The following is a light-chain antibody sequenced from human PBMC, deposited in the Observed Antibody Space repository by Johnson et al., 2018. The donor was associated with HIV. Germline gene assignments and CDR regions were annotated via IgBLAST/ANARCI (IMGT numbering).Light chain of an antibody. J-gene: IGLJ1*01. CDR3: GTWDSSLSAGGFV. CDR1: SSNIGNNY. V-gene: IGLV1-51*02. CDR2: ENN. Sequence: QSVLTQPPSVSAAPGQKVTISGSGSSSNIGNNYVSWYQQLPGTAPKLLIYENNKRPSGIPDRFSGSKYGTSATLGIPGLQPGDAADYYCGTWDSSLSAGGFVFGTGTKVTVL.